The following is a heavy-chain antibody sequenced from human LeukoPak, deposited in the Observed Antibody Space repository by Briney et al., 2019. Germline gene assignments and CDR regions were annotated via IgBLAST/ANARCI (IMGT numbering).Heavy chain of an antibody. CDR1: GFTFSSYA. Sequence: GRSLRLSCAASGFTFSSYAMHWVRQAPGKGLEWVANIKQDGSEKYYVDSVKGRFTISRDNAKNSLYLQMNSLRAEDTAVYYCARGFDSRFFNDWGQGTLVTVSS. D-gene: IGHD3-22*01. J-gene: IGHJ4*02. CDR3: ARGFDSRFFND. V-gene: IGHV3-7*01. CDR2: IKQDGSEK.